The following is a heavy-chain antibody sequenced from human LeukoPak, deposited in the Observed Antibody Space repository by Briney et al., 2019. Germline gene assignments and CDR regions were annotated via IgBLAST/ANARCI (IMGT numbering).Heavy chain of an antibody. CDR1: GYSFTSYG. CDR2: ISAYNGNT. D-gene: IGHD6-19*01. CDR3: ARDGSGWPYYFDY. J-gene: IGHJ4*02. V-gene: IGHV1-18*01. Sequence: ASVKVSCKASGYSFTSYGISWVRQAPGQGLEWMGGISAYNGNTNNAQRFQGRVTITTDTSTTTAYMELRSLRSDDTAVYYCARDGSGWPYYFDYWGQGTLVTVSS.